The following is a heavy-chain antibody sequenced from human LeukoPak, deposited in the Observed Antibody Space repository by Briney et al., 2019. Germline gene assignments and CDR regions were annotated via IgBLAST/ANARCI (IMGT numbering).Heavy chain of an antibody. Sequence: GGSLRLSCAASGFTFSNYGMHWVRQAPGKGLEWVAVISYDGSNKYYADSVKGRFTISRDNSKNSLYLQMNSLRAEDTAVYYCARGAGYFDFWGRGTLVTVSS. CDR1: GFTFSNYG. J-gene: IGHJ2*01. CDR3: ARGAGYFDF. CDR2: ISYDGSNK. V-gene: IGHV3-30*03.